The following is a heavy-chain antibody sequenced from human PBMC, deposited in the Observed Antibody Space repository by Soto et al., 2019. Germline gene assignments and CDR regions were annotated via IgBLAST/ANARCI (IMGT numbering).Heavy chain of an antibody. D-gene: IGHD6-13*01. CDR3: ARDPLGQQLGTFFDY. CDR1: GFTFSSYA. Sequence: QVQLVESGGGVVQPGRSLRLSCAASGFTFSSYAMHWVRQAPGKGLEWVAVISYDGSNKYYADSVKGRFTISRDNSKNTLYLQMNSLRAEDTAVYYCARDPLGQQLGTFFDYWGQGTLVTVSS. CDR2: ISYDGSNK. J-gene: IGHJ4*02. V-gene: IGHV3-30-3*01.